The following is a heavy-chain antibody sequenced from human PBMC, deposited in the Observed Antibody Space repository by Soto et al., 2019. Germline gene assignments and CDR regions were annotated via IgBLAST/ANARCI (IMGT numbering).Heavy chain of an antibody. CDR2: IYDRGST. Sequence: PSETLSLTCTVSGGSLSGGTNYWSWVRQSPGKEMEWIGYIYDRGSTKYNPSLKSRVTISQDTSSNQFSLNLRSVTAADSGVYYCAKLVRDDVRRSDLDHWGQGTLVTVSS. CDR3: AKLVRDDVRRSDLDH. D-gene: IGHD3-10*02. J-gene: IGHJ4*02. CDR1: GGSLSGGTNY. V-gene: IGHV4-61*01.